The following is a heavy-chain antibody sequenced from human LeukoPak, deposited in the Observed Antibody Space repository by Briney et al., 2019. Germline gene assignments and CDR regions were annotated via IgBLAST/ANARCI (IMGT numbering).Heavy chain of an antibody. J-gene: IGHJ6*03. Sequence: SETLSLTCTVSGGSISSYYWTWIRQPAGKGLEWIGYIYYSGSTNYNPSFKSRVTISVDTSKNQFSLKLNSVTAADTAVYYCARVARDIVVVPAALYYYYMDVWGKGTTVTVSS. CDR2: IYYSGST. D-gene: IGHD2-2*01. V-gene: IGHV4-59*08. CDR1: GGSISSYY. CDR3: ARVARDIVVVPAALYYYYMDV.